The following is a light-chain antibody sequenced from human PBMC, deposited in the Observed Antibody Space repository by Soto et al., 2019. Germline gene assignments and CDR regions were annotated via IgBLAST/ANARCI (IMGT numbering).Light chain of an antibody. J-gene: IGLJ1*01. CDR1: SSDVGSYDL. Sequence: QSALTQPASGSGAHGHSTTISCTGTSSDVGSYDLVSCYQQHTGKAPKLMIYEVTKRPSGVSKRFSGSKSGNTASLTISGLQAEDEADYYCCSYAGSSSYDFGTGTKVTVL. CDR2: EVT. V-gene: IGLV2-23*02. CDR3: CSYAGSSSYD.